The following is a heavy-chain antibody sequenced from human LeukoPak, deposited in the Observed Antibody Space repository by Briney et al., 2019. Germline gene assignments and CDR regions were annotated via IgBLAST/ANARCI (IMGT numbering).Heavy chain of an antibody. CDR2: ISGSGGST. CDR1: GFTFSSYA. CDR3: TTAPLGGIFDY. V-gene: IGHV3-23*01. D-gene: IGHD1-26*01. Sequence: GGSLRLSCAASGFTFSSYAMSWVRQAPGKGLEWVSAISGSGGSTYYADSVKGRFTISRDNSKNTLYLQMNSLKTEDTAVYYCTTAPLGGIFDYWGQGTLVTVSS. J-gene: IGHJ4*02.